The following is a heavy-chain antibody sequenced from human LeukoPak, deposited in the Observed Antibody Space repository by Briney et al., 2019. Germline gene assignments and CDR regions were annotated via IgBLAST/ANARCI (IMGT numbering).Heavy chain of an antibody. V-gene: IGHV3-7*01. J-gene: IGHJ4*02. D-gene: IGHD3-22*01. Sequence: GGSLRLSCAASGFTFSNYAMGWVRQAPGKGLEWVANIKQDGSEKYYVDSVKGRFTISRDNAKNSLYLQMNSLRAEDTAVYYCARSDYYDSSGYYYFDYWGQGTLVTVSS. CDR2: IKQDGSEK. CDR3: ARSDYYDSSGYYYFDY. CDR1: GFTFSNYA.